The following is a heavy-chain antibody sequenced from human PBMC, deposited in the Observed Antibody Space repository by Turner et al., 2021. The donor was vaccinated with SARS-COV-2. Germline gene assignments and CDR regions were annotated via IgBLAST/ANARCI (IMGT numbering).Heavy chain of an antibody. V-gene: IGHV3-30-3*01. D-gene: IGHD3-10*01. CDR2: ISYDGSNK. J-gene: IGHJ4*02. Sequence: QVQLVESGGGVVQPGRSLRLSCAASGFPLSSYVMHWVRQAPGKGLEWVAVISYDGSNKYYADSVKGRFTISRDNSKNTLYLQMNSLRAEDTAVYYCARDSGDFDYWGQGTLVTVSS. CDR3: ARDSGDFDY. CDR1: GFPLSSYV.